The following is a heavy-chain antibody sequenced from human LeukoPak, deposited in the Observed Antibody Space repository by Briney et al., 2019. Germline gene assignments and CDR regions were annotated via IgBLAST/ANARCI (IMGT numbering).Heavy chain of an antibody. J-gene: IGHJ4*02. CDR1: GYTFTGDH. Sequence: DSVKVSCKASGYTFTGDHIQWLRQAPAQGLEWMGWINPDSGGTNFPQNFQGRVNMTRDTSISTVYMEISWLRSDDTAVYYCARDLTGDPAAYFDFWGQGTLVTVSS. CDR2: INPDSGGT. D-gene: IGHD3-9*01. V-gene: IGHV1-2*02. CDR3: ARDLTGDPAAYFDF.